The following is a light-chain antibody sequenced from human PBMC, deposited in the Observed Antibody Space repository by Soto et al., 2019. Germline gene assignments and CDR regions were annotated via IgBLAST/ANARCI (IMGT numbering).Light chain of an antibody. CDR2: DVS. J-gene: IGLJ1*01. Sequence: QSALTQPASVSGSPGQSITISCTGTSSDVGGYNYVSWYQQHPGKAPKLMIYDVSNRPSGVSNRFSGSKSGNTASLTISRLQAEDEADYYCSSYTSSSTLLYVFGTGTRSPS. V-gene: IGLV2-14*01. CDR3: SSYTSSSTLLYV. CDR1: SSDVGGYNY.